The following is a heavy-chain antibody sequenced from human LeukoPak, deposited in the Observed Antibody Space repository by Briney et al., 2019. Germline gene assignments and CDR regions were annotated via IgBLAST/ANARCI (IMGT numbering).Heavy chain of an antibody. J-gene: IGHJ6*02. CDR2: IYYSGTT. CDR3: AREDPQTTVPEGMDV. CDR1: GGSISYYY. V-gene: IGHV4-59*01. D-gene: IGHD4-17*01. Sequence: PSQTLSLTCTVSGGSISYYYWSWIRQSPGKGLEWIGNIYYSGTTNYNPSLRRRVTISVDTSKNQFSLQLRSVTAADTAVYYCAREDPQTTVPEGMDVWGQGTTVTVSS.